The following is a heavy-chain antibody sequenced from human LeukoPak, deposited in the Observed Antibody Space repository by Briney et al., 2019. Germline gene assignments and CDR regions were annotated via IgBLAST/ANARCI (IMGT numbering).Heavy chain of an antibody. CDR1: GFTFGDYA. D-gene: IGHD3-10*01. CDR3: ARGREAGNRRLAGDDY. CDR2: IRSKAFGGAA. V-gene: IGHV3-49*04. Sequence: PGGSLRLSCTPSGFTFGDYAMTWVRQAPGKGLEWVGLIRSKAFGGAAEYAASVTDRFTISRDDSKTIAYLQMNSLRPEDTAVYYCARGREAGNRRLAGDDYWGQGTLVIVSS. J-gene: IGHJ4*02.